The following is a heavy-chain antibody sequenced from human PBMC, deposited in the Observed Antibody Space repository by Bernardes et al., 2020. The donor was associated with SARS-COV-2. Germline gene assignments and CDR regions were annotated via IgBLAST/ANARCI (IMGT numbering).Heavy chain of an antibody. J-gene: IGHJ6*03. CDR3: ARDLLDIVVVPAAITRYYYYYMDV. CDR1: GFTFSSYS. CDR2: ISSSSSTI. D-gene: IGHD2-2*02. Sequence: GGSLRLSCAASGFTFSSYSMNWVRQAPGKGLEWVSYISSSSSTIYYADSVKGRFTISRDNAKNSLYLQMNSLRAEDTAVYYCARDLLDIVVVPAAITRYYYYYMDVWGKGTTVTVSS. V-gene: IGHV3-48*04.